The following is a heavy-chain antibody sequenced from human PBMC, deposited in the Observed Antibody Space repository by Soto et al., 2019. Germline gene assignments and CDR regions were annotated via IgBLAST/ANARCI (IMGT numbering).Heavy chain of an antibody. D-gene: IGHD2-15*01. J-gene: IGHJ4*02. CDR1: GGSISSSNW. CDR2: VYHSGST. V-gene: IGHV4-4*02. CDR3: ARLGDMGPSKGAEFDY. Sequence: QVQLQESGPGLVKPSGTQSLTCAVSGGSISSSNWWSWVRQPPGKGLEWIGEVYHSGSTNYNPSLKSRVTISVDKSKNQFSLMLSSLPAADTAVYYCARLGDMGPSKGAEFDYWGQGTLVTLSS.